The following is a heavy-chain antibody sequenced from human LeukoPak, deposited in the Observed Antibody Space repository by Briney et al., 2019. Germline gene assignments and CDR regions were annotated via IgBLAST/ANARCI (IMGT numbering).Heavy chain of an antibody. CDR1: GFTFSNHA. V-gene: IGHV3-23*01. CDR2: ISGSGRTT. D-gene: IGHD2-15*01. CDR3: AKNVVVKRYIDY. Sequence: GGSLRLTCAASGFTFSNHAMSWVRQTPGKGLQWVSVISGSGRTTEYADSVKGRFTISRDNSKNTLSLQMNSLRVEDTAIYYCAKNVVVKRYIDYWGQGTLVTVSS. J-gene: IGHJ4*02.